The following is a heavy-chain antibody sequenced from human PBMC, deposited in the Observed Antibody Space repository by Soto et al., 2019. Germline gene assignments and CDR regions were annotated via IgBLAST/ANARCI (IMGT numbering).Heavy chain of an antibody. Sequence: QVQLVESGGGVVQPGRSLRLSCAASGFTFSSYAMHRVRQAPGKGLEGVAVISYDGSNKNYADSVKGRFTIARDNSKNTLYLQMNSLRAEDTAVYYCARPLWRNDYNWGYFDLWGRGTLVTVSS. CDR2: ISYDGSNK. CDR1: GFTFSSYA. CDR3: ARPLWRNDYNWGYFDL. D-gene: IGHD4-4*01. J-gene: IGHJ2*01. V-gene: IGHV3-30-3*01.